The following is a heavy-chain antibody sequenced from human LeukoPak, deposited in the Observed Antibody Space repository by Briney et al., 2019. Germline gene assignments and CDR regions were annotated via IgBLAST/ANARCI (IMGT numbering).Heavy chain of an antibody. CDR3: ARAFHFGDFFDY. CDR2: INGDGSSA. Sequence: GGPLRLSCAVSGLIFSHYSMHWVRQAPGKGLLWVSGINGDGSSASYGNSVKGRFTISRDNAKNTLFLQMNSLTVEDTAVYYCARAFHFGDFFDYWGQGALVTVSS. CDR1: GLIFSHYS. J-gene: IGHJ4*02. D-gene: IGHD4-17*01. V-gene: IGHV3-74*01.